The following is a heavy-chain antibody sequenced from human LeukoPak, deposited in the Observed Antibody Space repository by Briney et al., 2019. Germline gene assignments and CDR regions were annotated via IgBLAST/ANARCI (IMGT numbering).Heavy chain of an antibody. CDR2: ISSRSSYI. Sequence: GGSLRLSCAASGFTFSSYAMSWVRQAPGKGLEWVSSISSRSSYIYYADSVKGRFTVSRDNAKNSLYLRMNSLRAEDTAVYYCARHYGDYDSYFDYWGQGTLVTVSS. CDR1: GFTFSSYA. CDR3: ARHYGDYDSYFDY. V-gene: IGHV3-21*01. J-gene: IGHJ4*02. D-gene: IGHD4-17*01.